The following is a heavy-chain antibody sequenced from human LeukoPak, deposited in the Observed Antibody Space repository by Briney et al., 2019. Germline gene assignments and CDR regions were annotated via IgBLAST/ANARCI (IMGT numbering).Heavy chain of an antibody. CDR3: VRDAQRGFDYSNSLQY. V-gene: IGHV3-33*01. Sequence: PGGSLRLSCEASGFIFNHYALHWVRQAPNKGLEWVAVIWSDGTNRYYADSVEGRFSIFRDDSQKRVFLQMNSLRAEDTAVYYCVRDAQRGFDYSNSLQYWGQGALVTVSS. CDR2: IWSDGTNR. J-gene: IGHJ4*02. D-gene: IGHD4-11*01. CDR1: GFIFNHYA.